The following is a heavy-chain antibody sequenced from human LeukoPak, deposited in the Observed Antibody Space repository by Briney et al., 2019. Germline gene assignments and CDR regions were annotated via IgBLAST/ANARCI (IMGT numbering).Heavy chain of an antibody. CDR3: AKEQALRYFDWLLSGFDY. CDR2: IWYDGSNE. J-gene: IGHJ4*02. D-gene: IGHD3-9*01. CDR1: GFTFSSYG. Sequence: GRSLRLSCAASGFTFSSYGMHWVRQAPGKGLEWVAVIWYDGSNEYYADSVKGRFTISRDNSKNTLYLQMNSLRAEDTAVYYCAKEQALRYFDWLLSGFDYWGQGTLVTVSS. V-gene: IGHV3-33*06.